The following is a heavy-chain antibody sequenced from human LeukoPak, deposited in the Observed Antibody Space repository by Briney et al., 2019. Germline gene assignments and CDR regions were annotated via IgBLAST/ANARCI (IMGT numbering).Heavy chain of an antibody. V-gene: IGHV3-48*04. CDR1: GFTFSSYS. Sequence: PGGSLRLSCAASGFTFSSYSMNWVRQAPGKGLEWVSYISSSSSTIYYADSVKGRFTISRDNAKNSLYLQMNSLRAEDTAVYYCAREVAPGGKWGYYFDYWGQGTLVTVSS. CDR3: AREVAPGGKWGYYFDY. D-gene: IGHD4-23*01. CDR2: ISSSSSTI. J-gene: IGHJ4*02.